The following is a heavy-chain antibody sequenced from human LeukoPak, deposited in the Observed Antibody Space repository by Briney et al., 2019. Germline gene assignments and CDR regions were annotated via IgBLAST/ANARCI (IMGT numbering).Heavy chain of an antibody. V-gene: IGHV3-21*04. Sequence: GGSLRLSCAASGFTFSSYSMNWVRQAPGKGLEWVSSISSSSSYIYYADSVKGRFTISRDNAKNSLYLQMNSLRAEDTAVYYCAKDIVLMVYAINFDYWGQGTLVTVSS. D-gene: IGHD2-8*01. CDR2: ISSSSSYI. J-gene: IGHJ4*02. CDR1: GFTFSSYS. CDR3: AKDIVLMVYAINFDY.